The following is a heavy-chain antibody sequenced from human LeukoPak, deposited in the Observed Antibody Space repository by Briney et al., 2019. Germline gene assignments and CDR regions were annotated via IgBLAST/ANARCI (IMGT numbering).Heavy chain of an antibody. Sequence: SGPALVKPTQTLTLTCTFSGFSLSTSGMRVSWIRQPPGKALEWLARIDWDNDKFYNTSLKTRLTISKDTSTNQVVLTMTNMGPVDTATYFCARSATGGYIFDDWGQGTLVTVSS. V-gene: IGHV2-70*04. J-gene: IGHJ4*02. CDR2: IDWDNDK. D-gene: IGHD2-8*02. CDR1: GFSLSTSGMR. CDR3: ARSATGGYIFDD.